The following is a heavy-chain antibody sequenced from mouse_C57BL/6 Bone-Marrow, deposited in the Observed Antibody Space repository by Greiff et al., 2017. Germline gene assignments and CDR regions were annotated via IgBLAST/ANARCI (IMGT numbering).Heavy chain of an antibody. Sequence: VKLQQSGPELVKPGASVKISCKASGYAFSSSWMNWVKQRPGKGLEWIGRIYPGDGDTNYNGKFKGKATLTADKSSSTAYMQLSSLTSEDSAVYFCAREYYYGSKGYWGQGTTLTVSS. CDR3: AREYYYGSKGY. CDR1: GYAFSSSW. D-gene: IGHD1-1*01. V-gene: IGHV1-82*01. J-gene: IGHJ2*01. CDR2: IYPGDGDT.